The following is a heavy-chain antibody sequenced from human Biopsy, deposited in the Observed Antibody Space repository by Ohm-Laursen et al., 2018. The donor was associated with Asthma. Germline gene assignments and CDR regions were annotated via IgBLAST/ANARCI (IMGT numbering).Heavy chain of an antibody. D-gene: IGHD6-13*01. CDR2: IYSGGTS. CDR3: AKDKGGPRIGVAGTFDH. Sequence: SLRLSCAASGFAVSRDYMFWVRQAPGKGLEWVSVIYSGGTSHTADSVKGRFTTSRDNSKNTVYLQMNSLTGEDTAVYYCAKDKGGPRIGVAGTFDHWGQGTLVTVSS. V-gene: IGHV3-53*01. J-gene: IGHJ4*02. CDR1: GFAVSRDY.